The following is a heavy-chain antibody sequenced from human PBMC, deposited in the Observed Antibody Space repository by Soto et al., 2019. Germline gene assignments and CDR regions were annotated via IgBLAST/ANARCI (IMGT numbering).Heavy chain of an antibody. CDR1: GFTFSSYA. Sequence: PGESLRLSCAASGFTFSSYAMSWVRQAPGKWLEWVSAISGSGGSTYYADSVKGRFTISRDNSKNTLYLQMNSLRAEDTAVYYCAKRVVPAAINDYWGQGTLVTVSS. D-gene: IGHD2-2*01. CDR2: ISGSGGST. CDR3: AKRVVPAAINDY. V-gene: IGHV3-23*01. J-gene: IGHJ4*02.